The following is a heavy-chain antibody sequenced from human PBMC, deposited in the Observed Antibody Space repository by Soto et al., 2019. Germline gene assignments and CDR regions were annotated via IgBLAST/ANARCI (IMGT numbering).Heavy chain of an antibody. CDR2: INPSGGST. CDR1: GYTFTSYY. V-gene: IGHV1-46*01. J-gene: IGHJ6*02. D-gene: IGHD6-6*01. Sequence: ASVKVSCKASGYTFTSYYMHWVRQAPGQGLEWMGIINPSGGSTSYAQKFQGRVTMTRDTSTSTVYMELSSLRSEDTAVYYCARVNSSSSEGAGTYYYYGMDVWGQGTTVTVSS. CDR3: ARVNSSSSEGAGTYYYYGMDV.